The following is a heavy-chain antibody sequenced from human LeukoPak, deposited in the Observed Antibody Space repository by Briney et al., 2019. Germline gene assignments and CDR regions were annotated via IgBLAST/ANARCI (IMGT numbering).Heavy chain of an antibody. D-gene: IGHD6-19*01. CDR2: ISSSSSYI. Sequence: GGSLRLSCAASGFTFSSYSMNWVRQAPGKGLEWVSSISSSSSYIYYADSVKGRFTISRDNAKNSLYLQMNSLRAEDTAVYYCARDGAAGPLFDYWGQGTLVTASS. CDR3: ARDGAAGPLFDY. J-gene: IGHJ4*02. V-gene: IGHV3-21*01. CDR1: GFTFSSYS.